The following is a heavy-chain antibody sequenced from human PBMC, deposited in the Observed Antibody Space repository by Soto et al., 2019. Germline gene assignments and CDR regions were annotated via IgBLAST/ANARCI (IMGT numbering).Heavy chain of an antibody. CDR2: TNQDGSEK. D-gene: IGHD1-26*01. Sequence: EDPLVESGGGLVQPGGSLRLTCAVSGFSFGSDWMNWVRQAPGKGLEWVAHTNQDGSEKYYSDSVKGRFTIFRDNAKNSLYLQMNSLRAEETAVYYCSGGVGDAIWGQGTLVTVSS. CDR3: SGGVGDAI. J-gene: IGHJ4*02. V-gene: IGHV3-7*04. CDR1: GFSFGSDW.